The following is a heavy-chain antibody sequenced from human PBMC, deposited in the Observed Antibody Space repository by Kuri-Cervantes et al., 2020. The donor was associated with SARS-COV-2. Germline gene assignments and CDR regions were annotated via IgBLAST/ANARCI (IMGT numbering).Heavy chain of an antibody. CDR2: ISGSGGST. D-gene: IGHD6-13*01. Sequence: GESLKISCAASGFTFSSYAMSWVRQAPGKGLEWVSAISGSGGSTYYADSVKGRFTISRDNSKNTLYLRMNSLRAEDTAVYYCAKDPRVIIAAAGDGYWGQGTLVTVSS. CDR3: AKDPRVIIAAAGDGY. V-gene: IGHV3-23*01. J-gene: IGHJ4*02. CDR1: GFTFSSYA.